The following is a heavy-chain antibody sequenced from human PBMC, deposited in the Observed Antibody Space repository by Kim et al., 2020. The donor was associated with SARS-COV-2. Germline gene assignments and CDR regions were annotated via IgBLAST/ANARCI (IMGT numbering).Heavy chain of an antibody. V-gene: IGHV3-33*05. CDR2: ISYDGSNK. CDR1: GFTFSSYG. Sequence: GGSLRLSCAASGFTFSSYGMHWVRQAPGKGLEWVAVISYDGSNKYYADSVKGRFTISRDNSKNTLYLQMNSLRAEDTAVYYCARDFHFFQGRARWGSSWLDYWGQGTLVTVSS. D-gene: IGHD6-13*01. J-gene: IGHJ4*02. CDR3: ARDFHFFQGRARWGSSWLDY.